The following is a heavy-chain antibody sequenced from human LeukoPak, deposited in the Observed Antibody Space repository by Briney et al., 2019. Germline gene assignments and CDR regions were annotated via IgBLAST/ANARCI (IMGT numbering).Heavy chain of an antibody. D-gene: IGHD3-22*01. CDR1: GFTFSSYA. Sequence: PGGSLRLSCAASGFTFSSYAMGWVRQAPGKGLEWVSYISSSSSTIYYADSVKGRFTISRDNAKNSLYLQMNSLRAEDTAVYYCARQYYYDSSGSSPFDYWGQGTLVTVSS. J-gene: IGHJ4*02. V-gene: IGHV3-48*01. CDR2: ISSSSSTI. CDR3: ARQYYYDSSGSSPFDY.